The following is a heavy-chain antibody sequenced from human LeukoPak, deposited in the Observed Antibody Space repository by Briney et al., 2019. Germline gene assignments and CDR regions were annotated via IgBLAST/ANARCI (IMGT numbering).Heavy chain of an antibody. CDR3: ARDLHISGWYALFDF. V-gene: IGHV3-53*01. Sequence: GGSLRLSCAASGFTVSSNHMSWVRQAPGKGLEWDSVLLTDGTTYYADSAKGRFTISRDNSKNTLFLQMNSLRADDTAVYYCARDLHISGWYALFDFWGQGALVTVSS. J-gene: IGHJ4*02. D-gene: IGHD6-19*01. CDR2: LLTDGTT. CDR1: GFTVSSNH.